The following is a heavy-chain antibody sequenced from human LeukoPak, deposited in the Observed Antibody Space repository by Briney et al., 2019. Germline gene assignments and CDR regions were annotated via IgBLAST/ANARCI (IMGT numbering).Heavy chain of an antibody. V-gene: IGHV3-23*01. D-gene: IGHD3-10*01. CDR3: AKVGYYGSVLDY. CDR1: GLSFSSYA. CDR2: ISGAGSNR. J-gene: IGHJ4*02. Sequence: GGSLTLSCAASGLSFSSYAMSWVRQAPGKGLEWVSAISGAGSNRYYSDSVKGRFTISRDNSKNTLYLQMNSLRAEDTAVYYCAKVGYYGSVLDYWGQGTLVTVSS.